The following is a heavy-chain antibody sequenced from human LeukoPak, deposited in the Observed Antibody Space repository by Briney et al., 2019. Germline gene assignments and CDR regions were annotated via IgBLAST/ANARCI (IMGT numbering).Heavy chain of an antibody. Sequence: GGPLGLSGAASGFTFGTHWMSWVRQVPGKGLKGVANIKEDGSAKYYVDSVKGRFTISRDNAKKSLYLQMNSLRAEDSAVYYCASGYLDDFWSGHFWGQGTQVTVSS. CDR2: IKEDGSAK. CDR3: ASGYLDDFWSGHF. D-gene: IGHD3-3*01. J-gene: IGHJ4*02. CDR1: GFTFGTHW. V-gene: IGHV3-7*01.